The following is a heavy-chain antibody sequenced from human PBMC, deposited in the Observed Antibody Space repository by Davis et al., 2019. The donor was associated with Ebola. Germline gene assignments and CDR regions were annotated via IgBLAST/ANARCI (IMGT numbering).Heavy chain of an antibody. D-gene: IGHD6-19*01. CDR3: ARGWDSSGWQN. CDR1: GASISSYY. J-gene: IGHJ4*02. V-gene: IGHV4-59*12. Sequence: SETLSLTCSVSGASISSYYWSWIRQAPGKGLEWIGFRYNSGSTNYNPSLKSRVTISVDTSKNQFSLKLSSVTAADTAVYYCARGWDSSGWQNWGQGILVTVSS. CDR2: RYNSGST.